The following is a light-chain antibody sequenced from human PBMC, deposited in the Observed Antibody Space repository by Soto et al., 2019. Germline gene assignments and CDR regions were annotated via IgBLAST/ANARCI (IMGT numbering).Light chain of an antibody. CDR1: QSVSSN. J-gene: IGKJ2*01. CDR2: DAS. CDR3: QQRSNWPRT. V-gene: IGKV3-11*01. Sequence: EIVLTQSPATLSFSPGERATLSCRASQSVSSNLAWYQQKPGQAPRLLIYDASNRATGFPARFSGSGSGTDFTLTISSLEPEDFAVYYCQQRSNWPRTFGQGTKVEMK.